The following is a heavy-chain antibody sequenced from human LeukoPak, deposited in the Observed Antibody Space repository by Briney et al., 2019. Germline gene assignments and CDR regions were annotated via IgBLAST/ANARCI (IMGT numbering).Heavy chain of an antibody. D-gene: IGHD4-17*01. CDR1: GFTFSSYE. CDR3: ARDYGDYYYYYVDV. Sequence: GGPQSLSCAASGFTFSSYEMNWARQAPGKGLEWVSYISSSCSTIYYADSVKGRFTISRDNAKNSLYLQMNSLRAEETAVYYCARDYGDYYYYYVDVWGKGTTVTVSS. J-gene: IGHJ6*03. V-gene: IGHV3-48*03. CDR2: ISSSCSTI.